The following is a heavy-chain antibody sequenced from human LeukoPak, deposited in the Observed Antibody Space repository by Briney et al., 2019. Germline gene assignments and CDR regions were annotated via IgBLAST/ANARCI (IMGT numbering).Heavy chain of an antibody. CDR1: GFTFSDHG. CDR2: ISDGGSNT. CDR3: AREVNYYYYMDV. Sequence: GQSLRLSCAASGFTFSDHGFHWDRQAPGKGLDWVAIISDGGSNTYYSDSVRGRFTVSRDNSKNTLYLQMTGLRVEDTAVYYCAREVNYYYYMDVWGKGTTVTVS. J-gene: IGHJ6*03. D-gene: IGHD3-10*01. V-gene: IGHV3-30*01.